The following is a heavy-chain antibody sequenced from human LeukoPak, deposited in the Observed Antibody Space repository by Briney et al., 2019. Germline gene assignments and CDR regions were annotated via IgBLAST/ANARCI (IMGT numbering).Heavy chain of an antibody. D-gene: IGHD3-16*01. CDR1: GFRFSDYA. V-gene: IGHV3-30-3*02. CDR3: AKPGPGGVWGGWFDP. J-gene: IGHJ5*02. Sequence: PGGSLRLSCAASGFRFSDYAMHWVRQAPGKGPQWLADISYDGAHKYYADSVKGRFIISRDNSNNTLYLPMNRLTTDDTAVYYCAKPGPGGVWGGWFDPWGQGTLVTVSS. CDR2: ISYDGAHK.